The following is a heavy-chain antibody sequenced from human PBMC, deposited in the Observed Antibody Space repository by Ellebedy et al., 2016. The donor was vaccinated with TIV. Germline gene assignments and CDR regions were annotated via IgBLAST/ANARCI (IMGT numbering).Heavy chain of an antibody. V-gene: IGHV3-9*01. CDR2: ISWNSGTI. J-gene: IGHJ4*02. Sequence: GGSLRLSCATSGFTFDDYAMLWVRQPPGKGLEWVSGISWNSGTIEYADSVKGRFTISRDNAKNSLDLQMNSLRAEDTAVYYCARDKIEGPTHYDYWGQGILVTVSS. CDR1: GFTFDDYA. D-gene: IGHD1-26*01. CDR3: ARDKIEGPTHYDY.